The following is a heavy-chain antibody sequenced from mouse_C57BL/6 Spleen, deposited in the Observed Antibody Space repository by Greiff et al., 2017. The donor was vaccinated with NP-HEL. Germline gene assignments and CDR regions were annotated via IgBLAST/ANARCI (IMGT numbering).Heavy chain of an antibody. CDR3: ARSTRADGYYGYFDV. V-gene: IGHV1-81*01. CDR2: IYPRSGNT. D-gene: IGHD2-3*01. Sequence: QVQLQQSGAELARPGASVKLSCKASGYTFTSYGISWVKQRTGQGLEWIGEIYPRSGNTYYNEKFKGKATLTADKSSSTAYMELRSLTSEDSAVYFCARSTRADGYYGYFDVWGTGTTVTVSS. CDR1: GYTFTSYG. J-gene: IGHJ1*03.